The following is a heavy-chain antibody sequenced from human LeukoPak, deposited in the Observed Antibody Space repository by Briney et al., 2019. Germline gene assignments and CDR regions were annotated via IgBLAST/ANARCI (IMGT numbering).Heavy chain of an antibody. D-gene: IGHD2-21*02. CDR2: VHYRGST. Sequence: SETLSLTCGVSGYSINTGYSWGWIRQPPGKGLEWIGRVHYRGSTYYNPSLKSRVTISLDTSKNQFSLNLNSVTAADTAVYFCARVARVARDLDHYYYYMDVWGQGTTVTVSS. CDR3: ARVARVARDLDHYYYYMDV. CDR1: GYSINTGYS. V-gene: IGHV4-38-2*01. J-gene: IGHJ6*03.